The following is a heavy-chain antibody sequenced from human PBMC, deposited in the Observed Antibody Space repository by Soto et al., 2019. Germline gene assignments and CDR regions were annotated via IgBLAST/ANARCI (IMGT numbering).Heavy chain of an antibody. CDR1: GDSITSNVW. CDR2: AYHNGLT. Sequence: SETLSLTCTVSGDSITSNVWWSWIRQSPGKGLEWIGEAYHNGLTNYNPSLKSRVTMSTDTSKNQFSLKLTSVTAADTAMYYCARDAALPGEAGRFDYWGQGTLVTVSS. CDR3: ARDAALPGEAGRFDY. V-gene: IGHV4-4*02. J-gene: IGHJ4*02. D-gene: IGHD2-15*01.